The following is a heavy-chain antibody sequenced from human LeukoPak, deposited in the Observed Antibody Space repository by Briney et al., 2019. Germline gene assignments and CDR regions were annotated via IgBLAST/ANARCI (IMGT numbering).Heavy chain of an antibody. CDR1: GESISSYY. CDR2: IYHSGST. Sequence: SETLSLTFTVSGESISSYYWGWIRQPPGKGLEWIGYIYHSGSTNYNPSLKSRVTISADTSKDQFSLKLASVTAADTAVYYCATGYSSTWYYFDYWGQGTLVTVSS. J-gene: IGHJ4*02. D-gene: IGHD6-13*01. CDR3: ATGYSSTWYYFDY. V-gene: IGHV4-59*01.